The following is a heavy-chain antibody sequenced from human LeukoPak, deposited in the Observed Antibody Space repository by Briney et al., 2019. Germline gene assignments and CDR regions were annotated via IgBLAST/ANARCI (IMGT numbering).Heavy chain of an antibody. CDR2: ISSSSSYI. CDR3: ARDRYITMVMDV. CDR1: GFTFSSYS. Sequence: GGSLRLSCAASGFTFSSYSMSWVRQAPGEGLEWVSSISSSSSYIYYADSVKGRFTISRDNAKNSLYLQMNSLRAEDTAVYYCARDRYITMVMDVWGQGTTVTVSS. J-gene: IGHJ6*02. D-gene: IGHD3-10*01. V-gene: IGHV3-21*01.